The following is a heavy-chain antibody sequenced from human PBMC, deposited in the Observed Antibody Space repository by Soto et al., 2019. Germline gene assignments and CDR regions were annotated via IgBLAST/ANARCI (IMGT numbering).Heavy chain of an antibody. CDR1: GGSIIIGGYY. J-gene: IGHJ4*02. V-gene: IGHV4-31*03. CDR2: IYYSGST. D-gene: IGHD5-12*01. CDR3: AREGNLGRWLQPLDY. Sequence: SETLSLTCTVSGGSIIIGGYYWSWIRQHPGKGLEWIGYIYYSGSTYYNPSLKSRVTISVDTSKNQFSLKLSSVTAADTAVYYCAREGNLGRWLQPLDYWGQGTLVTVSS.